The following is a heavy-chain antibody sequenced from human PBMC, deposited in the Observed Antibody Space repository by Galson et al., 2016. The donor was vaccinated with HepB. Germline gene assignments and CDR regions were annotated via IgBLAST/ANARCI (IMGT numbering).Heavy chain of an antibody. V-gene: IGHV3-53*01. J-gene: IGHJ3*02. D-gene: IGHD4-23*01. Sequence: SLRLSCAASGLGVSSNYMSWVRQAPGKGLEWVSVMYIDGNAYYADSVKGRFTLSRDNSQNTVYLQMNSLRAEDTAVYYCARDPPVGTAGGLDNWGQGKMGSVSS. CDR1: GLGVSSNY. CDR2: MYIDGNA. CDR3: ARDPPVGTAGGLDN.